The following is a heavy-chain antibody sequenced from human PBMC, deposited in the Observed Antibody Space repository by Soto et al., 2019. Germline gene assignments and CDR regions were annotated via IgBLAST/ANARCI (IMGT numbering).Heavy chain of an antibody. CDR1: GFTVSSNY. CDR2: IYSGGST. V-gene: IGHV3-53*04. CDR3: ARDLGVTRDY. D-gene: IGHD4-17*01. Sequence: EVQLVESGGGLVQPGGSLRLSCAASGFTVSSNYMSWVRQAPGKGLEWVSVIYSGGSTYYADYVKGLFTISRHNSKNTLYLQMNSLRAEDTAVYYCARDLGVTRDYWGQGTLVTVSS. J-gene: IGHJ4*02.